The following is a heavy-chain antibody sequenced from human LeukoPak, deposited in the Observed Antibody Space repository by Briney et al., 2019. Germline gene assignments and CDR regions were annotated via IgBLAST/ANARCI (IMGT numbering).Heavy chain of an antibody. J-gene: IGHJ5*02. Sequence: SETLSLTCAVYGGSFSGYYWSWIRQPPGKGLEWIGEINHSGSTNYNPSLKSRVTISVDTSKNQFSLKLSSVTAADTAVYYCAKARLLWFGELQHNWFDPWGQGTLVTVSS. CDR3: AKARLLWFGELQHNWFDP. V-gene: IGHV4-34*01. CDR2: INHSGST. D-gene: IGHD3-10*01. CDR1: GGSFSGYY.